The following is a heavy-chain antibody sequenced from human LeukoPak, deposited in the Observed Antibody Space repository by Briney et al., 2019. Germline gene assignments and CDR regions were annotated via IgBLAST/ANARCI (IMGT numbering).Heavy chain of an antibody. CDR2: ISYDGSNK. D-gene: IGHD5-24*01. V-gene: IGHV3-30-3*01. CDR3: ARGRWLQETYAFDI. CDR1: GFTFSSYA. J-gene: IGHJ3*02. Sequence: GRSLRLSCAASGFTFSSYAMHWVRQAPGKGLEWVAVISYDGSNKYYADSVKGRFTISRDNSKNTLYLQMNSLRAEDTAVYYCARGRWLQETYAFDIWGQGTMVTVSS.